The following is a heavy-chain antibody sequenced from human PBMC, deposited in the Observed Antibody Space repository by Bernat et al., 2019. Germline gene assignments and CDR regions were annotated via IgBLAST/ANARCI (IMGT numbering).Heavy chain of an antibody. V-gene: IGHV3-30*18. D-gene: IGHD5-18*01. Sequence: VQLVESGGGVVQPGRSLRLSCAASGFTFSSYGMHWVRQAPGKGLEWVAVISYDGSNKYYADSVKGRFTISRDNSKNTLYLQMNSLRAEDTAVYYCAKEGYRYGHDYYGMDVWGQGTTVTVSS. CDR3: AKEGYRYGHDYYGMDV. J-gene: IGHJ6*02. CDR1: GFTFSSYG. CDR2: ISYDGSNK.